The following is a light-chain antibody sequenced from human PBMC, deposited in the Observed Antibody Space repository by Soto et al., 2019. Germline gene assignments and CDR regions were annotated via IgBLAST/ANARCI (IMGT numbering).Light chain of an antibody. CDR3: QQRSNWPLT. V-gene: IGKV3-11*01. CDR2: DES. J-gene: IGKJ4*01. CDR1: QSVSSY. Sequence: EIVLTQSPATLSLSPGESATLSCRASQSVSSYLAWYQQKPGQAPRIVIYDESNRATGIPDRFSGSGSGTDLNLTISSLEPEDFAVYYCQQRSNWPLTCGGGTKVDIK.